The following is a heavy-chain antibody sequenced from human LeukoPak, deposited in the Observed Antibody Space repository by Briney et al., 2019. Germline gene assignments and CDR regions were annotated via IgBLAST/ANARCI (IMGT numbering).Heavy chain of an antibody. CDR1: GFTFSSYA. CDR3: ARDPNREWLVQDY. V-gene: IGHV3-30*04. D-gene: IGHD6-19*01. J-gene: IGHJ4*02. CDR2: ISYDGSNK. Sequence: GGSLRLSCAASGFTFSSYAMHWVRQAPGKGLEWVAVISYDGSNKYYADSVKGRFTISRDSSKNTLYLQMNSLRAEDTAVYYCARDPNREWLVQDYWGQGTLVTVSS.